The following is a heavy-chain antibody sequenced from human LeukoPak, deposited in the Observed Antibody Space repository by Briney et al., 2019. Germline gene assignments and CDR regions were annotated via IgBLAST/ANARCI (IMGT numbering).Heavy chain of an antibody. D-gene: IGHD3-22*01. J-gene: IGHJ4*02. CDR1: GYTFTSYG. V-gene: IGHV1-18*01. Sequence: ASVKVSCKASGYTFTSYGISGVRQAPGQGLEWMGRISAYNGNTNYAQKFQGRVTMTTDTCTSTAYMELRSLRSDDTAVYYCAREETNYYDSSGYFYYFDYWGQETLVTVSS. CDR2: ISAYNGNT. CDR3: AREETNYYDSSGYFYYFDY.